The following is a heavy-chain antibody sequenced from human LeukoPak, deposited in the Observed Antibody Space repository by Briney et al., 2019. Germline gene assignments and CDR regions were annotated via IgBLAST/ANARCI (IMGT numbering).Heavy chain of an antibody. Sequence: GGSLRLSCAASGFTFSTYAMNWVRQAPGKGLECVSTIGGSSGATYYADSVKGRFTISRDNSKNTLYLQINSLRAEDTAVYYCAQGSYCSSTSCYQKEFDYWGQGTLVTVSS. J-gene: IGHJ4*02. CDR2: IGGSSGAT. CDR1: GFTFSTYA. CDR3: AQGSYCSSTSCYQKEFDY. V-gene: IGHV3-23*01. D-gene: IGHD2-2*01.